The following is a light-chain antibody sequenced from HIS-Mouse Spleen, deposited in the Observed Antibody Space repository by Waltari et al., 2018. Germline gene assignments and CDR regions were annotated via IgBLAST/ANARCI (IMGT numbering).Light chain of an antibody. V-gene: IGLV1-47*01. J-gene: IGLJ3*02. CDR3: AAWDDSLSGPV. CDR2: RNN. CDR1: SSNIGSNY. Sequence: QSVLTQPPSASGTPGQRVTISCSGSSSNIGSNYVYWYQQLPGTAPKLLLYRNNQRPSGVPDRFLGSKSGTSASLAISGLRSEDEADYYCAAWDDSLSGPVFGGGTKLTVL.